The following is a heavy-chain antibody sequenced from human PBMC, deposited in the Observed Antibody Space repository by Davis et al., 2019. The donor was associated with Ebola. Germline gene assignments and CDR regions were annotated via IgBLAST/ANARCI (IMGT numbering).Heavy chain of an antibody. CDR3: AQMTTFTTLYGLDV. Sequence: SGPTLAQPTQTLTLTCTFSGFPRSTCGVGVGCVRQHPGKALEWLALIYWDDDKRYSPSLKSRLTITKDTSRSQVVLTMTNMDPVDTATYYCAQMTTFTTLYGLDVWGQGTTVTVSS. D-gene: IGHD4-11*01. V-gene: IGHV2-5*02. CDR1: GFPRSTCGVG. CDR2: IYWDDDK. J-gene: IGHJ6*02.